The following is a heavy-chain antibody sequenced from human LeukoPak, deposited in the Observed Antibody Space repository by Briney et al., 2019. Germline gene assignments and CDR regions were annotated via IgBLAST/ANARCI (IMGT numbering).Heavy chain of an antibody. D-gene: IGHD6-13*01. Sequence: SETLSLTCTVSGYSISSGYYWGWIRQPPGKGLEWIGSIYHGGSTYNNPSLKSRVTISVDTSKNQFSLNLSSVTAADTAVYYCARHRHSSSWYDAFHIWGQGTMVTVSS. CDR3: ARHRHSSSWYDAFHI. CDR1: GYSISSGYY. V-gene: IGHV4-38-2*02. CDR2: IYHGGST. J-gene: IGHJ3*02.